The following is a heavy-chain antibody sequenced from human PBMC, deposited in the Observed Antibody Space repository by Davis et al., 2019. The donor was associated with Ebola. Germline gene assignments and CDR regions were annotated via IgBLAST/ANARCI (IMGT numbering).Heavy chain of an antibody. CDR3: ARLCSSSCPNDY. CDR2: MNPNSGNT. J-gene: IGHJ4*02. Sequence: ASVKVSCKASGYTFTSYDINWVRQATGQGLEWMGWMNPNSGNTGYAQKFQGRVTMTRDTSISTAYMELSRLRYDDTAVYYCARLCSSSCPNDYWGQGTLVTVSS. D-gene: IGHD6-13*01. V-gene: IGHV1-8*01. CDR1: GYTFTSYD.